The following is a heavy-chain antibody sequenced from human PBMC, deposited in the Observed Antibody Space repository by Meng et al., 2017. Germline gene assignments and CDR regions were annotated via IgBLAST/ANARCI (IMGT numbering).Heavy chain of an antibody. CDR2: IDYGGST. CDR3: ARTRGDYYFDY. CDR1: GDSVTVGSHY. D-gene: IGHD3-16*01. Sequence: QVQLQESGPGLVRPSETLSLTCTVSGDSVTVGSHYWSWIRQPPGKGLERIGYIDYGGSTSYNPSLRSRVTISVDTSNNQFSLKLSSVTAADTAVFYCARTRGDYYFDYWGQGTLVTVSS. J-gene: IGHJ4*02. V-gene: IGHV4-61*01.